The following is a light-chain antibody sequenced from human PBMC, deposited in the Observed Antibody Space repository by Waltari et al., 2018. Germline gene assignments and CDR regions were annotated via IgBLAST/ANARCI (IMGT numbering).Light chain of an antibody. Sequence: QSLLTQAPSASGTPGQTVTISCSGSSSNIGSNTVNWYQQLPGTAPKLPIYSNNARPSGVPARFSGSKSGTSASLAISGLQSDDEADYYCGTWDDSLYGPLFGGGTKVTVL. CDR2: SNN. V-gene: IGLV1-44*01. J-gene: IGLJ2*01. CDR3: GTWDDSLYGPL. CDR1: SSNIGSNT.